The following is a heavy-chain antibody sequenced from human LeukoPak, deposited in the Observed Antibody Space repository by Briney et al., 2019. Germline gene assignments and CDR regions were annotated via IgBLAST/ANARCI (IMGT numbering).Heavy chain of an antibody. CDR1: GFTFSGNA. Sequence: PGGSLRLSCAASGFTFSGNAMSWVRQAPGKGLEWVSAMSGSGDRTYYADSVKGRFTISRDNSKNTLHLQMDSLRDDDTAVYYCAKEVHDSSGFTADSWGQGTLVTVSS. CDR2: MSGSGDRT. J-gene: IGHJ4*02. V-gene: IGHV3-23*01. CDR3: AKEVHDSSGFTADS. D-gene: IGHD3-22*01.